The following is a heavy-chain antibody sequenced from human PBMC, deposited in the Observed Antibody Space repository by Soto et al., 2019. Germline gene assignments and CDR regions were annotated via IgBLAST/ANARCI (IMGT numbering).Heavy chain of an antibody. V-gene: IGHV4-59*01. Sequence: SETLSLTCTVSGGSINSYYWGWIRQPPGKGLEWIGYIYYSGSTNYNPSLKSRVTISVDTSKNQFSLKLSSVTAADTAVYYCARRYGGNFDYWGQGTLVTVSS. CDR2: IYYSGST. CDR1: GGSINSYY. D-gene: IGHD1-26*01. J-gene: IGHJ4*02. CDR3: ARRYGGNFDY.